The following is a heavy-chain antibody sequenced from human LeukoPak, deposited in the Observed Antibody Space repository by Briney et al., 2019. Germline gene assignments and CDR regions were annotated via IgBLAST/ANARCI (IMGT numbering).Heavy chain of an antibody. CDR3: ARPTGGGFLEWFLDY. J-gene: IGHJ4*02. V-gene: IGHV1-18*01. CDR1: GYTFTSYG. CDR2: ISAYNGNT. Sequence: ASVKVSCKASGYTFTSYGISWVRQAPGQGLEWMGWISAYNGNTNYAQKLQGRVTMTTDTSTSTAYMELRSLRSDDTAVYYCARPTGGGFLEWFLDYWGQGTLVTVSS. D-gene: IGHD3-3*01.